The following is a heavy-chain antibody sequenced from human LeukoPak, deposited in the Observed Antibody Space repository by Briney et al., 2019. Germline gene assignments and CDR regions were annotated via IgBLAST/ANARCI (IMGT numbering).Heavy chain of an antibody. V-gene: IGHV4-39*07. D-gene: IGHD2-2*01. J-gene: IGHJ4*02. CDR2: IYYSGST. Sequence: SETLSLTCTVSGGSISSTGFYWGWIRQPPGKGLEWIGSIYYSGSTYYNPSLKSRVTILVDTSKNQFSLRLSSVTAADTAVYYCARTPIVVVPAADIAAAGHFDYWGQGTLVTVSS. CDR1: GGSISSTGFY. CDR3: ARTPIVVVPAADIAAAGHFDY.